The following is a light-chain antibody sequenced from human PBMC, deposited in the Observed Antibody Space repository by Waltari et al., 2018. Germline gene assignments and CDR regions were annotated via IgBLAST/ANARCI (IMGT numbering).Light chain of an antibody. V-gene: IGLV4-69*01. CDR2: VNSDGSH. CDR1: SGHSSNV. CDR3: QTGGHGTWV. Sequence: QLVLTQSPSASASLGASVKLTCTLSSGHSSNVIAWLQQQPEKGPRDLMKVNSDGSHNKGDEIPDRSAGSSSGAERYRTISSLQSEDEADYYCQTGGHGTWVFGGGTKLTVL. J-gene: IGLJ3*02.